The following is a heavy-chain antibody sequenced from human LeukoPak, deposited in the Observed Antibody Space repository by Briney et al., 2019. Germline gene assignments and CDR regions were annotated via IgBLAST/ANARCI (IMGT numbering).Heavy chain of an antibody. Sequence: SETLSLTCTVSSGSISSYYWSWIRQPPGKGLEWIGYVYYSGSANYNPSLKSRVTISVDTSKNQFSLNLSSVTAADTAVYYCARLPGRGVTSYYSMDVWGQGTTVTVSS. CDR1: SGSISSYY. CDR2: VYYSGSA. V-gene: IGHV4-59*08. D-gene: IGHD3-10*01. J-gene: IGHJ6*02. CDR3: ARLPGRGVTSYYSMDV.